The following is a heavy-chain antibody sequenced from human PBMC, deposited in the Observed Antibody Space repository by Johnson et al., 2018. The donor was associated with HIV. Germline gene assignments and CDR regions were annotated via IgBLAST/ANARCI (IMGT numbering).Heavy chain of an antibody. Sequence: VESGGGVVQPGRSLRLSCAASGFTFSTYWMSWVRQSPGKGLEWVANINQDGSESYYVDSVKGRFTISRDNAKKSLYLQMSSLRGEDTAIYYCARKGDAFDIWGQGTKVTVSA. J-gene: IGHJ3*02. V-gene: IGHV3-7*05. CDR3: ARKGDAFDI. CDR1: GFTFSTYW. CDR2: INQDGSES.